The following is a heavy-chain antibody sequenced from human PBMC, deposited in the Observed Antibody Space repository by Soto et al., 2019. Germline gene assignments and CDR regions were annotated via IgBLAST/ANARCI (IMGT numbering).Heavy chain of an antibody. CDR1: GFTFSSYW. CDR2: INSDGSST. J-gene: IGHJ4*02. D-gene: IGHD5-12*01. V-gene: IGHV3-74*01. Sequence: GGSLRLSCAASGFTFSSYWMHWVRQAPGKGLVWVSRINSDGSSTSYADSVKGRFTISRDNAKNTLYLQMNSLRAEDTAVYYCAPEGRIYYSGYDYGDFGYWGQGTLVTVSS. CDR3: APEGRIYYSGYDYGDFGY.